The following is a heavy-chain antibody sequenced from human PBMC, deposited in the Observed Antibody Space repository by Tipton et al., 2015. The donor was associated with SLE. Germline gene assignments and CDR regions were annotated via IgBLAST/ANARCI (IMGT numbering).Heavy chain of an antibody. D-gene: IGHD3-10*01. Sequence: TLSLTCAVSGGSIRSGDYFWSWIRQPPGKGLEWIGYIYNSGNTFYNPSLKSRLNISLDTSKNHFSLKLSSVTAADTAVYYCARERMGSDSWGQGTLVTVSS. V-gene: IGHV4-30-4*01. CDR1: GGSIRSGDYF. J-gene: IGHJ4*02. CDR2: IYNSGNT. CDR3: ARERMGSDS.